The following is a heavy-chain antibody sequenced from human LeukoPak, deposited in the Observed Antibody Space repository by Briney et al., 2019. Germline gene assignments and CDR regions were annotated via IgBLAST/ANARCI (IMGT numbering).Heavy chain of an antibody. CDR1: GFTFGDYA. CDR3: AKDMSPGHPHCSSTSCSHSPGYYYYGMDV. CDR2: ISWSSGSI. J-gene: IGHJ6*02. Sequence: GRSLRLSCAASGFTFGDYAMHWVRQAPGKGLEWGSGISWSSGSIGYADSGKGRFTISRDNAKDFRYLQMNSLRAEDTALYYCAKDMSPGHPHCSSTSCSHSPGYYYYGMDVWGQGTTVTVSS. V-gene: IGHV3-9*01. D-gene: IGHD2-2*01.